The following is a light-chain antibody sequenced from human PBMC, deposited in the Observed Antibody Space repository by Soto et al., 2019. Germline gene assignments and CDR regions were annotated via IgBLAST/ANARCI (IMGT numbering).Light chain of an antibody. Sequence: QSALTQPASVSGSPGQSITISCTTTSSYIGAYNYVSWYQQHTGKAPKLIIYDVTSRPSGVSNRFSGSKSGNTASLTISGLQAEDEADYFCSSNTFGGIVVFGGGTKLTVL. CDR1: SSYIGAYNY. CDR3: SSNTFGGIVV. V-gene: IGLV2-14*03. J-gene: IGLJ2*01. CDR2: DVT.